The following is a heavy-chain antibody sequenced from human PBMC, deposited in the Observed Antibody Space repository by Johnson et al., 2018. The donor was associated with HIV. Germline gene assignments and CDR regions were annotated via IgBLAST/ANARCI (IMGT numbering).Heavy chain of an antibody. CDR2: ISWNSGSI. CDR1: GFTFSSYG. D-gene: IGHD4-23*01. CDR3: AKDLLGGNKGFDAFDI. J-gene: IGHJ3*02. Sequence: VESGGGVVQPGRSLRLSCTASGFTFSSYGLHWVRQAPGKGLEWVSGISWNSGSIGYADSVKGRFTISRDNAKNSLYLQMNSLRAEDTALYYCAKDLLGGNKGFDAFDIGGQGTMVTVSS. V-gene: IGHV3-9*01.